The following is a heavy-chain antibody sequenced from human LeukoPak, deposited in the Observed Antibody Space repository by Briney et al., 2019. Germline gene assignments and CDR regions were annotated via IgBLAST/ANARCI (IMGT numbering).Heavy chain of an antibody. CDR1: GGSISSGGYY. J-gene: IGHJ6*02. Sequence: SETLSLTCTVSGGSISSGGYYWSWIRQPPGKGLEWIGEINHSGSTNYNPSLKGRVTISVDTSKNQFSLKLSSVTAADTAVYYCARRRYYDILTGWFVRSRYGMDVWGQGTTVTVSS. V-gene: IGHV4-39*07. CDR3: ARRRYYDILTGWFVRSRYGMDV. D-gene: IGHD3-9*01. CDR2: INHSGST.